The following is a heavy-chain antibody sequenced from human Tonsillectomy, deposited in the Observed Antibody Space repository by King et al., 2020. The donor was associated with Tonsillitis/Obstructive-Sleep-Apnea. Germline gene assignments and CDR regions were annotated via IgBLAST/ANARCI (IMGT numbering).Heavy chain of an antibody. V-gene: IGHV4-59*01. D-gene: IGHD2-15*01. CDR1: GDSISSYY. CDR3: ARVPLRYCSGGSCYSCAFDY. Sequence: QLQESGPGLVKPSETLSLTCTVSGDSISSYYWSWIRQPPGKGLEWIGYIYYSGSTNYNPSLKSRLTISVDTSKNQFSLKLTSVTAADSAVYYCARVPLRYCSGGSCYSCAFDYWGQGTLVTVSS. CDR2: IYYSGST. J-gene: IGHJ4*02.